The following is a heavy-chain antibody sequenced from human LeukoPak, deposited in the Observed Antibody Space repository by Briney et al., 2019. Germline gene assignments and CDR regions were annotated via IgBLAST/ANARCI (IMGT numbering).Heavy chain of an antibody. J-gene: IGHJ4*02. Sequence: SQTLSLTCTVSGGSVSSGGYSWSWIRQHPGKGLEWIGYIYYSGSTYYNPSLKSRVTISVDTSKSQFSLKLSSVTTADTAVYYCARGDCSSTTCPFDYWGQGTLVTVSP. D-gene: IGHD2-2*01. CDR2: IYYSGST. CDR1: GGSVSSGGYS. CDR3: ARGDCSSTTCPFDY. V-gene: IGHV4-31*03.